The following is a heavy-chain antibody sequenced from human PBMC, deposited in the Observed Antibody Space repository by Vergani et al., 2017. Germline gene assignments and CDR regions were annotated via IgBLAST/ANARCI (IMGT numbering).Heavy chain of an antibody. CDR2: IYPGDSDT. V-gene: IGHV5-51*01. CDR1: GYSFTSYW. D-gene: IGHD2-2*01. CDR3: ARRGRGYCSSTSCPNYYYYMDV. Sequence: EVQLVQSGAEVKKPGESLKISCKGSGYSFTSYWIGWVRQMPGKGLEWMGIIYPGDSDTRYSPSFQGQVTISADKSISTAYMQWSSLKAADTAMYYFARRGRGYCSSTSCPNYYYYMDVWGKGTTVTVSS. J-gene: IGHJ6*03.